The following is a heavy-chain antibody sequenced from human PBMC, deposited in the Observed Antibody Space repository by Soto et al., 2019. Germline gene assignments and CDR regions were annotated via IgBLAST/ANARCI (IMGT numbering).Heavy chain of an antibody. CDR1: GGSISSGGYY. CDR3: ARDATLYTYDSTLWAFDP. Sequence: QVQLQESGPGLVKPSQTLSLTCTVSGGSISSGGYYWSWIRQHPGKGLEWIGYIYYSGSTYYNPSLKSLVTISVDTSKNQFSLKLSSVTAAGTDVYSGARDATLYTYDSTLWAFDPWGQGTLVTVSS. D-gene: IGHD3-22*01. J-gene: IGHJ5*02. V-gene: IGHV4-31*01. CDR2: IYYSGST.